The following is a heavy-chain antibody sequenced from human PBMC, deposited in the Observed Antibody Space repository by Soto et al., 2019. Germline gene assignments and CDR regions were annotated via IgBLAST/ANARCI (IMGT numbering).Heavy chain of an antibody. J-gene: IGHJ4*02. CDR3: GRAPGGTGIVDY. D-gene: IGHD7-27*01. Sequence: GSLRLSCAASGFTFSSYWMQWVRQAPGKGLVWVSRINSEGTTTTYADSVKGRFTISRDNAKNTLYLQMNSLRAEDTAVYYCGRAPGGTGIVDYWRQGTLVTVSS. V-gene: IGHV3-74*01. CDR1: GFTFSSYW. CDR2: INSEGTTT.